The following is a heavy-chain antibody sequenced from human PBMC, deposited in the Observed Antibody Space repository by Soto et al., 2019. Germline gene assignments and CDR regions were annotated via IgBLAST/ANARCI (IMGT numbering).Heavy chain of an antibody. CDR2: IYYSGST. Sequence: SETLSLTCTVSGGSISSGDYYWSWIRQPPGKGLEWIGYIYYSGSTYYNPSLKSRVTISVDTSKNQFSLKLSSVTAADTAVYYCARVTVAADGILGGSSYYYGMDVWGQGTTVTVSS. D-gene: IGHD6-13*01. CDR1: GGSISSGDYY. J-gene: IGHJ6*02. V-gene: IGHV4-30-4*01. CDR3: ARVTVAADGILGGSSYYYGMDV.